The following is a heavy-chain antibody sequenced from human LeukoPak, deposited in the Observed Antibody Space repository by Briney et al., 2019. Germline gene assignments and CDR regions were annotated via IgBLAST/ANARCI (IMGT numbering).Heavy chain of an antibody. CDR1: GGSVSSGGYY. CDR3: ARGYGDYGLHYYYYGMDV. V-gene: IGHV4-61*08. D-gene: IGHD4-17*01. Sequence: SETLSLTCTVSGGSVSSGGYYWSWIRQPPGKGLEWIGYIYYSGSTNYNPSLKSRVTISVDTSKNQFSLKLSSVTAADTAVYYCARGYGDYGLHYYYYGMDVWGQGTTVTVSS. CDR2: IYYSGST. J-gene: IGHJ6*02.